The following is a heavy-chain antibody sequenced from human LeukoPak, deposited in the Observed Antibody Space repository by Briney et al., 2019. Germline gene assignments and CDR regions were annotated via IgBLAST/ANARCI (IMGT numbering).Heavy chain of an antibody. CDR2: ISYDGSNK. Sequence: GGSLRLSCAASGFTFSSHWMHWVRQAPGKGLEWVAVISYDGSNKYYADSVKGRFTISRDNSKNTLYLQMNSLRAEDTAVYYCARSYYYDSSRDAFDIWGQGTMVTVSS. D-gene: IGHD3-22*01. V-gene: IGHV3-30*03. J-gene: IGHJ3*02. CDR1: GFTFSSHW. CDR3: ARSYYYDSSRDAFDI.